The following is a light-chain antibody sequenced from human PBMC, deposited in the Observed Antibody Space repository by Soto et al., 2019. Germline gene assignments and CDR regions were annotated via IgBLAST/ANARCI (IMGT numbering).Light chain of an antibody. CDR2: ATS. V-gene: IGKV3-15*01. CDR3: QQYGDWPLT. Sequence: EIVVTQSPATLSVSPGERATLSCRASQSVGNNFAWYQQKPGQAPRLLIFATSTRATGAPARFSGSGSGTEFTLTISSLQSEDFAVYYCQQYGDWPLTFGGGAKVEIE. CDR1: QSVGNN. J-gene: IGKJ4*01.